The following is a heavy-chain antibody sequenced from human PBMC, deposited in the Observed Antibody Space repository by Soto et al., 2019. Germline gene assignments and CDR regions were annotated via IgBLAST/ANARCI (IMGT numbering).Heavy chain of an antibody. CDR2: ISDSGST. J-gene: IGHJ6*02. D-gene: IGHD4-4*01. V-gene: IGHV4-61*01. CDR3: ARDRPGAVTTYGNYYGMDV. CDR1: GGSVSGSSHY. Sequence: KPSETLSLTCSVSGGSVSGSSHYWNWIRQTPGKGLEWIGYISDSGSTNYNPSPKSRVTISVDTSKNQFSLKLSSVTAADTAVYYCARDRPGAVTTYGNYYGMDVWGQGTTVTVSS.